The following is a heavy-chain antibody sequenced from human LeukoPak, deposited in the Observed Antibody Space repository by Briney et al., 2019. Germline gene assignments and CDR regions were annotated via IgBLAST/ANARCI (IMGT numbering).Heavy chain of an antibody. CDR3: ARSVSYMDV. J-gene: IGHJ6*03. CDR1: GGSISSSSYY. D-gene: IGHD3-22*01. CDR2: IYTSGST. V-gene: IGHV4-61*02. Sequence: SETLSLTCTVSGGSISSSSYYWSWIRQPAGKGLEWIGRIYTSGSTNYNPSLKSRVTISVDTSKNQFSLKLSSVTAADTAVYYCARSVSYMDVWGKGTTVTVSS.